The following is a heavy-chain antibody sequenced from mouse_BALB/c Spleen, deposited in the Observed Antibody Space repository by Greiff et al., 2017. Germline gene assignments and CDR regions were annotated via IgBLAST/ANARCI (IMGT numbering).Heavy chain of an antibody. CDR3: ARGSTVAHAMDY. CDR2: ISSGGST. Sequence: EVKLMESGGGLVKPGGSLKLSCAASGFTFSSYAMSWVRQTPEKRLEWVASISSGGSTYYPDSVKGRFTISRDNARNILYLQMSSLRSEDTAMYYCARGSTVAHAMDYWGQGTSVTVSS. V-gene: IGHV5-6-5*01. CDR1: GFTFSSYA. J-gene: IGHJ4*01. D-gene: IGHD1-1*01.